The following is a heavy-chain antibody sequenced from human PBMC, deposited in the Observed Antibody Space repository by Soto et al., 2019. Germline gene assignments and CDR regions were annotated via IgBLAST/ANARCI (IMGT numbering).Heavy chain of an antibody. CDR1: GGSISSSSYY. Sequence: KLPETLSLTCTVSGGSISSSSYYWGWIRQPPGKGLEWIGSIYYSGSTYYNPSLKSRVTISVDTSKNQSSLKLSSVTAADTAVYYCASIIVGATKILRSQINFDYWGQGTLVTVSS. CDR2: IYYSGST. CDR3: ASIIVGATKILRSQINFDY. J-gene: IGHJ4*02. D-gene: IGHD1-26*01. V-gene: IGHV4-39*01.